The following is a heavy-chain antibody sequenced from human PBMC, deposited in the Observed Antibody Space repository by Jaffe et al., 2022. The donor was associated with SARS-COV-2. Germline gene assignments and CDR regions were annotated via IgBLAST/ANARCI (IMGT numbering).Heavy chain of an antibody. D-gene: IGHD3-3*01. J-gene: IGHJ3*02. CDR2: INWNGGST. Sequence: EVQLVESGGGVVRPGGSLRLSCAASGFTFDDYGMSWVRQAPGKGLEWVSGINWNGGSTGYADSVKGRFTISRDNAKNSLYLQMNSLRAEDTALYHCARAVCPRPTTFLVECAFDIWGQGTMVTVSS. V-gene: IGHV3-20*01. CDR1: GFTFDDYG. CDR3: ARAVCPRPTTFLVECAFDI.